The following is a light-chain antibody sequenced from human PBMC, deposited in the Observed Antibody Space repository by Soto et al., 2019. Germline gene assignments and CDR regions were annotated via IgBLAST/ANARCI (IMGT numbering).Light chain of an antibody. CDR3: SSYAGSNILV. CDR2: EVS. J-gene: IGLJ2*01. Sequence: QSALTQPPSASGSPGQSVTISCTGTSSDVGGYDYVSWYQQHPGKAPKLMIFEVSKRPSGVPDRFSGSKSGNTASLTVSELQAEDEADYYCSSYAGSNILVFGGGTKLTVL. CDR1: SSDVGGYDY. V-gene: IGLV2-8*01.